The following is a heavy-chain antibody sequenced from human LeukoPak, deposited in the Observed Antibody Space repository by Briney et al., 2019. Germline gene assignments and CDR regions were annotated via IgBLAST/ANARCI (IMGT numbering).Heavy chain of an antibody. CDR2: ISGSGGST. V-gene: IGHV3-23*01. J-gene: IGHJ4*02. Sequence: GGSLRLSCAASGFTFSSYAMSWVRQAPGKGLEWVSAISGSGGSTYYADSVKGRFTISRDNSKNTLYLQMNSLRAEDTAVYYCARVASYYDYVWGSYRSFDYWGQGTLVTVSS. CDR3: ARVASYYDYVWGSYRSFDY. D-gene: IGHD3-16*02. CDR1: GFTFSSYA.